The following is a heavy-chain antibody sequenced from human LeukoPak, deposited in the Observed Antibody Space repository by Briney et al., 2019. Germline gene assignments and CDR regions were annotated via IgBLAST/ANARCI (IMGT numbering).Heavy chain of an antibody. J-gene: IGHJ6*03. CDR1: GFTVSSNY. Sequence: GGSLRLSCAASGFTVSSNYMSWVRQAPGKGLEWVSVIYSGGRTYHADSVKGRFTISRDNSKNTLYLQMNSLRAEDTAVYYCAGVYYGSGSLHYYFYMDVWGKGTTVTISS. CDR3: AGVYYGSGSLHYYFYMDV. V-gene: IGHV3-53*01. D-gene: IGHD3-10*01. CDR2: IYSGGRT.